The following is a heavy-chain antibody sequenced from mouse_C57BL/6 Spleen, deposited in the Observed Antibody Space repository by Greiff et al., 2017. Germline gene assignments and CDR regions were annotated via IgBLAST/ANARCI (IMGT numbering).Heavy chain of an antibody. CDR1: GYAFSSYW. V-gene: IGHV1-80*01. Sequence: LQQSGASVKISCKASGYAFSSYWMNWVKQRPGKGLEWIGHIYPGDGDTNYNGKFKGKATLNADKSSSTADMQLSILTSEDSAVYFCARFHYYGSSSAFDYWGKGTTLSVSS. CDR3: ARFHYYGSSSAFDY. J-gene: IGHJ2*01. CDR2: IYPGDGDT. D-gene: IGHD1-1*01.